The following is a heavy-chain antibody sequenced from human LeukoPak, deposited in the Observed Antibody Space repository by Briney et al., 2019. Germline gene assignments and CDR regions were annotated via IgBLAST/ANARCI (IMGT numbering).Heavy chain of an antibody. CDR2: VYYTGST. Sequence: PSETLSLTCPVSGGSISNYYYWTWIRQPPGKGLEWIGYVYYTGSTNFNPSLTSRVTMSLDTSRNQFSLKLTSLTAADTAVYYCARGAMATTPFFDYWGQGTLVTVSS. D-gene: IGHD5-24*01. CDR1: GGSISNYY. J-gene: IGHJ4*02. CDR3: ARGAMATTPFFDY. V-gene: IGHV4-59*01.